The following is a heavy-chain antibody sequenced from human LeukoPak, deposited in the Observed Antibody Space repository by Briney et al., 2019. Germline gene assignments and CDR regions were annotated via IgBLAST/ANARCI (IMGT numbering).Heavy chain of an antibody. Sequence: ASVKVSCKASGYTFTGYYMHWVRQAPGQGLEWMGWINPNSGGTNYAQKFQGRVTMTRDTSISTAYMELSRLRSDDTAVYYCAGVRFLEWLPFDYWGQGTLVTVSS. CDR2: INPNSGGT. CDR3: AGVRFLEWLPFDY. CDR1: GYTFTGYY. J-gene: IGHJ4*02. D-gene: IGHD3-3*01. V-gene: IGHV1-2*02.